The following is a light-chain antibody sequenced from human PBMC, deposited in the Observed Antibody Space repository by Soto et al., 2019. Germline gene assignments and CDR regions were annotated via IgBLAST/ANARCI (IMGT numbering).Light chain of an antibody. CDR2: AAS. CDR3: QQSYRNPRT. Sequence: DIQMTQSPSSLSASVGDRVTITCRASQSISSYLNWYQQKPGKAPNLLIYAASSLQSGVPLRFSGSGSGTDFTLTISSLQPEDFATYYCQQSYRNPRTFGLGTKVDIK. CDR1: QSISSY. J-gene: IGKJ1*01. V-gene: IGKV1-39*01.